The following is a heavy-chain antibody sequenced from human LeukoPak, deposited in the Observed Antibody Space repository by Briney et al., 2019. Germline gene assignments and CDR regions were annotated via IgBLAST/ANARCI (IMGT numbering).Heavy chain of an antibody. CDR3: AREIIQLPGYDY. V-gene: IGHV3-53*01. CDR1: GFTVSSNY. CDR2: IYSGGST. Sequence: PGGSLRLSCAASGFTVSSNYMSWVRQAPGKGLEWVSVIYSGGSTYYADSVKGRFTIPRDNSKNTLYLQMNSLRAEDTAVYYCAREIIQLPGYDYWGQGTLVTVSS. D-gene: IGHD5-18*01. J-gene: IGHJ4*02.